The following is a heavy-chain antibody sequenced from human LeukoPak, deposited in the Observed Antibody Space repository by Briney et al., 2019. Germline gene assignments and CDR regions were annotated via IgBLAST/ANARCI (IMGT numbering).Heavy chain of an antibody. V-gene: IGHV3-43*02. CDR3: VKDIEGIIVVITTLYGLDV. CDR2: ISGHGGST. J-gene: IGHJ6*02. D-gene: IGHD3-22*01. Sequence: GGSLKLSCTASGFTFDDYAMHWVRQAPGKGLEWVSLISGHGGSTYYADSVKGRFTISRDNSKNSLYLQMNSLKTEDTALYYCVKDIEGIIVVITTLYGLDVWGQGTTVTVPS. CDR1: GFTFDDYA.